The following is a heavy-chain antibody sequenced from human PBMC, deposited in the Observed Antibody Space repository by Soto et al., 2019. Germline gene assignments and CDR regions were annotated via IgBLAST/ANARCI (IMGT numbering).Heavy chain of an antibody. D-gene: IGHD3-10*01. CDR1: GYTFIGYY. CDR2: INPNSGGT. J-gene: IGHJ6*02. CDR3: ARVGGGLASLGYYGMDV. V-gene: IGHV1-2*04. Sequence: QVQLVQSGAEVKKTGASVKVSCKASGYTFIGYYIHWVRQAPGQGLEWMGWINPNSGGTNYAQRFQGWVTMTRERSTSTAYMELSRLKSDDTAVYYCARVGGGLASLGYYGMDVWGQGTTVTVSS.